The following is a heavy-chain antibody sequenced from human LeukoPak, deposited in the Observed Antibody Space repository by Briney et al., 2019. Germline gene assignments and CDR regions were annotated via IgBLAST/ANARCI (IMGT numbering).Heavy chain of an antibody. CDR2: IYYSGST. V-gene: IGHV4-61*08. J-gene: IGHJ4*02. CDR3: ARARDGYIFDY. Sequence: PSETLSLTCTVSGGSISNGDHYWSWIRQHPGKGLEWIGHIYYSGSTNYNPSLKSRVTISVDTSKNQFSLKLSSVTAADTAVYYCARARDGYIFDYWGQGTLVTVSS. D-gene: IGHD5-24*01. CDR1: GGSISNGDHY.